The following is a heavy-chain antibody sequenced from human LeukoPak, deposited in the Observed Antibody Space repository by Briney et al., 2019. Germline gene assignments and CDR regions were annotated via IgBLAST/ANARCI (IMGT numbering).Heavy chain of an antibody. Sequence: SETLSLTCAVHGGSFSGYSWSWIRQPPGKGLEWIGEINHRGSNKYNPSLKSRVTISVDTSKNQFSLKLRSVTAADTAVYYCARGDSSIAARPLDYWGQGTLVTVSS. CDR3: ARGDSSIAARPLDY. CDR2: INHRGSN. D-gene: IGHD6-6*01. V-gene: IGHV4-34*01. CDR1: GGSFSGYS. J-gene: IGHJ4*02.